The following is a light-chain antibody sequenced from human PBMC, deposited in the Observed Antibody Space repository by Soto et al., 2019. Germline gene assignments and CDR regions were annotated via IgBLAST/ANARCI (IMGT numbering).Light chain of an antibody. V-gene: IGKV3-11*01. CDR1: QSIHTS. CDR2: DST. Sequence: PGERATLSCRASQSIHTSLAWYQQKSGKPPRLVIYDSTLRANGVPDRFGGSRSGTEFTLTINSLEPEDFAVYYCQQRSNWPWTFGQGTKVDIK. CDR3: QQRSNWPWT. J-gene: IGKJ1*01.